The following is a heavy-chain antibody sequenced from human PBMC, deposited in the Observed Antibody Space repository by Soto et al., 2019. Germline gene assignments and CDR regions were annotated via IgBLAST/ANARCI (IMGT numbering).Heavy chain of an antibody. CDR2: INPNSGGT. J-gene: IGHJ6*02. CDR3: ARDPHGHYYGSGSYSNQYYYYYGMDV. CDR1: GYTFTGYY. V-gene: IGHV1-2*04. D-gene: IGHD3-10*01. Sequence: GASVKVSCKASGYTFTGYYMHWVRQAPGQGLEWMGWINPNSGGTNYAQKFQGWVTMTRDTSISTAYMELSRLRSDDTAVYYCARDPHGHYYGSGSYSNQYYYYYGMDVWGQGTTVTVSS.